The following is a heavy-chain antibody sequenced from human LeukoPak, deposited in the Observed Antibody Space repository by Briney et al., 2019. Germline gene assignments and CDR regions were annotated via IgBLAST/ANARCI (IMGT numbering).Heavy chain of an antibody. CDR1: GGTFSSYA. CDR2: IIPIFGTA. Sequence: ASVKVSCEASGGTFSSYAISWVRQAPGQGLEWMGGIIPIFGTANYAQKFQGRVTITTDESTSTAYMELSSLRSEDTAVYYCARGQAYYYDSSGYFSWGQGTLVTVSS. V-gene: IGHV1-69*05. D-gene: IGHD3-22*01. CDR3: ARGQAYYYDSSGYFS. J-gene: IGHJ5*02.